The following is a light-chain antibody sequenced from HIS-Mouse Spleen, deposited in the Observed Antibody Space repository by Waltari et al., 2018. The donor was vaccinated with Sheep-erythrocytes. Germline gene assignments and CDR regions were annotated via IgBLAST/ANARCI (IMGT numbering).Light chain of an antibody. CDR3: CSYAGSSTPWV. CDR1: SSDVGGYNL. V-gene: IGLV2-23*01. Sequence: QSALTQPAPVSGPPGPSITISCTGPSSDVGGYNLVSWYQQHPGKAPKLMIYEGSKRPSGVSNRFSGSKSGNTASLTISGLQAEDEADYYCCSYAGSSTPWVFGGGTKLTVL. J-gene: IGLJ3*02. CDR2: EGS.